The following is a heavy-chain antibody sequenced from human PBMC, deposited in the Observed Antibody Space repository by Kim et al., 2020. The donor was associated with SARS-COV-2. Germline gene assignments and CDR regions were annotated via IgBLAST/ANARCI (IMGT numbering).Heavy chain of an antibody. J-gene: IGHJ4*02. D-gene: IGHD6-19*01. CDR3: ARGGLGGWYGLFDY. V-gene: IGHV3-74*01. Sequence: DSVKGRFTISRDNAKNTLYLQMNSLRAEDTAVYYCARGGLGGWYGLFDYWGQGTLVTVSS.